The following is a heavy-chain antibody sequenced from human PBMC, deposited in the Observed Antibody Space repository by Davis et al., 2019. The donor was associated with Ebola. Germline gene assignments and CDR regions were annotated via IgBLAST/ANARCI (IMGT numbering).Heavy chain of an antibody. CDR3: TTRSTYYYYYMDV. CDR1: GFTFSNAW. CDR2: VKSTTDGGTT. Sequence: GESLKISCAASGFTFSNAWMSWVRQAPGKGLEWVGRVKSTTDGGTTDYAAPVKGRFTISRDDSKDTGYLQMDSLKTEDTAVYYCTTRSTYYYYYMDVWGKGTTVTISS. J-gene: IGHJ6*03. V-gene: IGHV3-15*01.